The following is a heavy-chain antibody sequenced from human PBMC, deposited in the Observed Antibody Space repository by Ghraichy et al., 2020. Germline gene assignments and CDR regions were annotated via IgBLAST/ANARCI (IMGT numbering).Heavy chain of an antibody. CDR1: GGTFSSYA. D-gene: IGHD1-7*01. CDR2: IIPIFGTA. CDR3: ARGTTRPGLKYYGMDV. V-gene: IGHV1-69*13. J-gene: IGHJ6*02. Sequence: SVKVSCKASGGTFSSYAISWVRQAPGQGLEWMGGIIPIFGTANYAQKFQGRVTITADESTSTAYMELSSLRSEDTAVYYCARGTTRPGLKYYGMDVWGQGTTVTVSS.